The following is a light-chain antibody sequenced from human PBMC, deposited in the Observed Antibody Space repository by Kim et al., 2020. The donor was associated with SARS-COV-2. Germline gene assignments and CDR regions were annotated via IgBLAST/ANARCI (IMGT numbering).Light chain of an antibody. CDR3: QTYNTAPWT. V-gene: IGKV1-27*01. CDR2: GAS. Sequence: GDRVTLTCRASQAISTYLAWYQQKPGKVPQLLIYGASTLQSGVPSRFSGSGSGTEFTLSLSSLKPEDVATYFCQTYNTAPWTFG. J-gene: IGKJ1*01. CDR1: QAISTY.